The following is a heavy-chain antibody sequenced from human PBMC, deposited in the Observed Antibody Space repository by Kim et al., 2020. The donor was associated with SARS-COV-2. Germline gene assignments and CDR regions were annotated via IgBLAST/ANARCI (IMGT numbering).Heavy chain of an antibody. J-gene: IGHJ4*02. V-gene: IGHV1-46*01. D-gene: IGHD4-17*01. Sequence: ASVKVSCKASGYTFTSYYMHWVRQAPGQGLEWMGIINPSGGSTSYAQKFQGRVTMTRDTSTSTVYMELSSLRSEDTAVYYCAREEGPDYGDSGFDYWGQGTLVTVSS. CDR1: GYTFTSYY. CDR2: INPSGGST. CDR3: AREEGPDYGDSGFDY.